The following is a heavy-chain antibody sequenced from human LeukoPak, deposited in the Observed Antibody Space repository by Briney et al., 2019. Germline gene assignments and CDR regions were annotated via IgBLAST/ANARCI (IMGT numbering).Heavy chain of an antibody. V-gene: IGHV3-30*18. CDR1: GFTFRSYA. J-gene: IGHJ4*02. Sequence: GGSLRLSCAASGFTFRSYAMHWVRQAPGKGLEWVAVISYDGSNKYYADSVKGRFTISRDNSKNTLYLQMNSLRAEDTAVYYCAKVSVFGGPGNYWGQGTLVTVSS. D-gene: IGHD3-3*01. CDR3: AKVSVFGGPGNY. CDR2: ISYDGSNK.